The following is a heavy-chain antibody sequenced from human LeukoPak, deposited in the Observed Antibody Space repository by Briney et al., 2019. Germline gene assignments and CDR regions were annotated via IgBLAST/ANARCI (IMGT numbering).Heavy chain of an antibody. CDR3: AREKVEMATILLDY. J-gene: IGHJ4*02. CDR1: GFTFSTYS. D-gene: IGHD5-24*01. Sequence: PGGSLRLSCAASGFTFSTYSMNWVRQAPGKGLEWVSYISSRSDMIYYADSVKGRFTISRDNVKNSLYLQMNSLRDEDTAVYYCAREKVEMATILLDYWGQGTLVTASS. CDR2: ISSRSDMI. V-gene: IGHV3-48*02.